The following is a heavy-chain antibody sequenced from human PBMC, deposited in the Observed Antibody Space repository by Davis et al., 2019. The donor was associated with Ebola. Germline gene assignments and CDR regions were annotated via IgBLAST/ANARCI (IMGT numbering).Heavy chain of an antibody. D-gene: IGHD4-23*01. CDR3: TSHGGRGVDY. CDR1: GFTFSGSA. CDR2: IRSKANSYAT. J-gene: IGHJ4*02. Sequence: GASLKISCAASGFTFSGSAMHWVRQASGKGLEWVGRIRSKANSYATAYAASVKGRFTISRDDSKNTAYLQMNSLKTEDTAVYYCTSHGGRGVDYWGQGTLVTVSS. V-gene: IGHV3-73*01.